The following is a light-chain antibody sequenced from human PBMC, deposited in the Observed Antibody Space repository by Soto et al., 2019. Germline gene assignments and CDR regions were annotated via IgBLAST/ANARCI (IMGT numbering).Light chain of an antibody. CDR2: GNS. CDR3: QSYDSSRSGYV. CDR1: SSNIGAGYD. V-gene: IGLV1-40*01. Sequence: QSVLTQPPSVSGAPGQMVTISCTGSSSNIGAGYDVHWYQQLPGTAPKLLIYGNSNRPSGVPDRFSGSKSGTSASLAITGLQAEDEADYYCQSYDSSRSGYVCGTGKKVTVL. J-gene: IGLJ1*01.